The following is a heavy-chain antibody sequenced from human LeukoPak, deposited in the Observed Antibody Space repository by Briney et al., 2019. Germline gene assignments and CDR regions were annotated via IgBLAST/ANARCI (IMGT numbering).Heavy chain of an antibody. CDR2: LDPEDGEI. CDR3: ATDRARRFWNFDL. V-gene: IGHV1-24*01. CDR1: GYSLTEFS. D-gene: IGHD1-1*01. J-gene: IGHJ2*01. Sequence: GASVKVSCKIPGYSLTEFSIHWVRQSPGKGLEYVGGLDPEDGEIRYTQRFQGRVTVTEDTATDTAYLEVSSRRPDDTATYYCATDRARRFWNFDLWGRGTLVIVSS.